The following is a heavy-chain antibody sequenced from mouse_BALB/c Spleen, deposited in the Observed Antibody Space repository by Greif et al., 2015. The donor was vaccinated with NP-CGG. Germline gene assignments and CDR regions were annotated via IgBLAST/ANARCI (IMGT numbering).Heavy chain of an antibody. D-gene: IGHD4-1*01. CDR2: ISSGSSTI. CDR3: ARLGSYAMDY. J-gene: IGHJ4*01. Sequence: EVQVVESGGGLVQPGGSRKLSCAASGFTFSSFGMHWVRQAPEKGLEWVAYISSGSSTIYYADTVKGRFTISRDNPKNTLFLQMTSLRSEDTAMYYCARLGSYAMDYWGQGTSVTVSS. V-gene: IGHV5-17*02. CDR1: GFTFSSFG.